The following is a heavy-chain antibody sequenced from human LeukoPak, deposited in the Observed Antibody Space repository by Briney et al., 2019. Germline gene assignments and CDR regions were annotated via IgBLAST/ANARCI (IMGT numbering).Heavy chain of an antibody. CDR1: GGSISSGSYY. D-gene: IGHD6-19*01. CDR3: ARLLGAVAGTGSNWFDP. CDR2: IYTSGST. J-gene: IGHJ5*02. V-gene: IGHV4-61*02. Sequence: SETLSLTCTVSGGSISSGSYYWSWIRQPAGKGLEWIGRIYTSGSTNYNPSLKSRVTISVDPSKNQFSLKLSSVTAADTAVYYCARLLGAVAGTGSNWFDPWGQGTLVTVSS.